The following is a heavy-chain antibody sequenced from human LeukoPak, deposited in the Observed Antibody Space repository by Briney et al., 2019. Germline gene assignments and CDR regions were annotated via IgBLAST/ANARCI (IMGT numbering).Heavy chain of an antibody. CDR1: DGSISESGYF. CDR2: MSHSGST. D-gene: IGHD4-17*01. V-gene: IGHV4-61*08. Sequence: SETLSLTCTVSDGSISESGYFWSWIRQPPGKGLEWIGYMSHSGSTDYNPSLKSRVTISVDTSKRQFSLKLSSVTAADTAVYYCARDREEYGDYSMVPYWYFDLWGRGTLVTVSS. CDR3: ARDREEYGDYSMVPYWYFDL. J-gene: IGHJ2*01.